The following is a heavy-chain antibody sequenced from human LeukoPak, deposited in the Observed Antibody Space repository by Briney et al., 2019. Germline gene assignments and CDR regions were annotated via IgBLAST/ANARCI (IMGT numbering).Heavy chain of an antibody. V-gene: IGHV3-33*01. J-gene: IGHJ4*02. Sequence: GGSLRLSCAASGFTFSSYGMHWVRQAPGKGLEWVAIIWYDGSNKYYADSVKGRFTVSRDNSKNTLYPQMNSLRAEDTAVYYCARDGSFWRGYPYYFDYWGQGTLVTVSS. CDR1: GFTFSSYG. CDR2: IWYDGSNK. CDR3: ARDGSFWRGYPYYFDY. D-gene: IGHD3-3*01.